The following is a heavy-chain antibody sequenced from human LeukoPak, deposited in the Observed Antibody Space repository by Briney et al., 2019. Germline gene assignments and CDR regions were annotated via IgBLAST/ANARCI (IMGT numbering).Heavy chain of an antibody. V-gene: IGHV1-18*01. D-gene: IGHD1-14*01. CDR1: GYTFTNYG. J-gene: IGHJ4*02. CDR3: ARNVSAPSDHAGYFDY. CDR2: ISVYNGNT. Sequence: ASVKVSCKASGYTFTNYGICWVRQAPGQGLEWLGWISVYNGNTNYAQKVQARVTMTTDTSASTAYMELRSLRSDDTAVYYCARNVSAPSDHAGYFDYWGQGTLVTVSS.